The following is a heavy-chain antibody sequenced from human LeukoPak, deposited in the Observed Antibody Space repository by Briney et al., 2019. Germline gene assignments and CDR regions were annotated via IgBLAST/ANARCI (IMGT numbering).Heavy chain of an antibody. CDR1: GYTFTSYG. Sequence: ASVKVSRKASGYTFTSYGISWVRQAPGQGLEWMGWISAYNGNTDYAQKLQGRVTMTTDTSTSTAYMELRSLRSDDTAVYYCARVGMPDCGDYDIHRYYYYGMDVWGQGTTVTVSS. CDR2: ISAYNGNT. J-gene: IGHJ6*02. V-gene: IGHV1-18*01. D-gene: IGHD4-17*01. CDR3: ARVGMPDCGDYDIHRYYYYGMDV.